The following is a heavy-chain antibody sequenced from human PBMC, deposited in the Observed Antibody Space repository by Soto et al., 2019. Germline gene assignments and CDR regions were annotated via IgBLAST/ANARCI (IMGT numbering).Heavy chain of an antibody. Sequence: PSETLSLTCTVTGGSINTYYWSWIRQSAGKGLEWIGRVYTTGSTNYNPSLKSRVTISVDTSRNQFSLSLRSVTAADTAVYYCARDSNLIFDDFADMRRNFDPWGQGTLVTVSS. CDR3: ARDSNLIFDDFADMRRNFDP. CDR2: VYTTGST. D-gene: IGHD3-3*01. CDR1: GGSINTYY. V-gene: IGHV4-4*07. J-gene: IGHJ5*02.